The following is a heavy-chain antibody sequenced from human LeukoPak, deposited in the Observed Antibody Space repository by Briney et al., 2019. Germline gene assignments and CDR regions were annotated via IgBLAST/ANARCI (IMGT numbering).Heavy chain of an antibody. CDR2: IYYSGST. D-gene: IGHD1-14*01. Sequence: PSETLSLTXTVSGGSISSYYWSWIRQPPGKGLEWIGYIYYSGSTNYNPSLKSRVTISVDASKNQFSLKLSSVTAADTAVYYCARETGAYYYYYMDVWGKGTTVTVSS. V-gene: IGHV4-59*01. CDR3: ARETGAYYYYYMDV. J-gene: IGHJ6*03. CDR1: GGSISSYY.